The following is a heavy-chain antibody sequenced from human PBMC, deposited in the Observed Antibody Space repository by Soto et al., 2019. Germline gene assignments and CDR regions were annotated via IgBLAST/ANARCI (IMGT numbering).Heavy chain of an antibody. V-gene: IGHV4-59*01. Sequence: PSETLSLTGTVCGGSISSADGSWILQSPGKGLEWIGYIYSRGNTNHNPSLKSRVTISVDTSKTHFSLNLSSVTAADTAVYYCARGRPRDGYTSGHSDFDIWGEGTMVT. CDR3: ARGRPRDGYTSGHSDFDI. D-gene: IGHD5-12*01. J-gene: IGHJ3*02. CDR1: GGSISSAD. CDR2: IYSRGNT.